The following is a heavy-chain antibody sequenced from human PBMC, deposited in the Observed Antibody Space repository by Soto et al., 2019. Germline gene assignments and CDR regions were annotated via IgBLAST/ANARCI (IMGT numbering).Heavy chain of an antibody. CDR1: GFTFDDYA. D-gene: IGHD2-2*01. CDR3: AKDIVDCSSTSCYAGDDAFDI. J-gene: IGHJ3*02. CDR2: ISWNSGSI. V-gene: IGHV3-9*01. Sequence: AGGSLRLSCAASGFTFDDYAMHWVRQAPGKGLEWVSGISWNSGSIGYADSVKGRFTISRDNAKNSLYLQMNSLRAEDTTLYYFAKDIVDCSSTSCYAGDDAFDIWGQGTMVTGSS.